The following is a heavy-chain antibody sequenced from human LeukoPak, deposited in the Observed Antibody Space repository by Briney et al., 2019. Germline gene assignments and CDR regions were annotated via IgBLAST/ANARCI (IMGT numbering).Heavy chain of an antibody. J-gene: IGHJ4*02. CDR1: GASISGGTYY. V-gene: IGHV4-39*01. D-gene: IGHD1-26*01. Sequence: SETLSLTCSVSGASISGGTYYWGWIRQPPGKGLEWIGSIYYTGSTYDNTSLKSRVTISVDTSKNQFSLKLSSVTAADTAVYYCARRGGSGRAFDYWGQGTLVTVSS. CDR2: IYYTGST. CDR3: ARRGGSGRAFDY.